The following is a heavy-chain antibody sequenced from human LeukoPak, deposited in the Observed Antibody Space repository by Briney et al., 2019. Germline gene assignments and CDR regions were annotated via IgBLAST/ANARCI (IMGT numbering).Heavy chain of an antibody. D-gene: IGHD3-10*01. CDR3: AKDSRGSGSRYYGMDV. CDR2: IRQDGNEK. V-gene: IGHV3-7*03. CDR1: GFTFSSYW. Sequence: GGSLRLSCAASGFTFSSYWMTWVRQAPGKGLEWVANIRQDGNEKYYVDSVKGRLTTSRDNAKNSLYLQMNSLRAEDTALYYCAKDSRGSGSRYYGMDVWGQGTTVTVSS. J-gene: IGHJ6*02.